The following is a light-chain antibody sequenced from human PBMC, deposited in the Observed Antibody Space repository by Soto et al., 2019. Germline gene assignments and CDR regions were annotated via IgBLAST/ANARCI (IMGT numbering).Light chain of an antibody. CDR1: QSVSSGH. Sequence: DIVLPQSPGTLSLSPGARASLSGRASQSVSSGHLAWYQQKPGQAHRLLIYGASSRATGIPDRFSGSGSGTDFTLTISRLEPEEYAVYYCQQYGHSLWTVGQGTKVDIK. V-gene: IGKV3-20*01. J-gene: IGKJ1*01. CDR3: QQYGHSLWT. CDR2: GAS.